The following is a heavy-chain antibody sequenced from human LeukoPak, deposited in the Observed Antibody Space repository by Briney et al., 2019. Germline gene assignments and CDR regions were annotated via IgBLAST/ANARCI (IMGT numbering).Heavy chain of an antibody. CDR2: ISYDGSNK. Sequence: GGSLRLSCAASGFTFSSYSLHWVRQAPGKGLEWVAVISYDGSNKFYEDSVKGRFTISRDNSKNTLYLQMSSLRAVDTAVYYCAKAGYSSGWRNFDYWGQGTLVTVSS. V-gene: IGHV3-30*18. CDR3: AKAGYSSGWRNFDY. J-gene: IGHJ4*02. CDR1: GFTFSSYS. D-gene: IGHD6-19*01.